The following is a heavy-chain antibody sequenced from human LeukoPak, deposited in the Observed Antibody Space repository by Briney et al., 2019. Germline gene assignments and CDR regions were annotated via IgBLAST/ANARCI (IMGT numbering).Heavy chain of an antibody. CDR3: ARDLGTRVYYYGMDV. CDR1: GYTFTSYG. J-gene: IGHJ6*02. Sequence: ASVKVSCKASGYTFTSYGISWVRQAPGQGLEWMGWISAYNGNTNYAQKLQGRVTMTTDTSTSTAYMELSSLRSEDTAVYYCARDLGTRVYYYGMDVWGQGTTVTVSS. CDR2: ISAYNGNT. V-gene: IGHV1-18*01. D-gene: IGHD1-1*01.